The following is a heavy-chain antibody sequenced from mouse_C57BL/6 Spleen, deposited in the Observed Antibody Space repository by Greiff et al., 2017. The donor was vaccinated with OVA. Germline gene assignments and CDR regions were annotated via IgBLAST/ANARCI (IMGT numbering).Heavy chain of an antibody. J-gene: IGHJ3*01. CDR2: ISSGGSYT. Sequence: EVKLVESGGDLVKPGGSLKLSCAASGFTFSSYGMSWVRQTPDKRLEWVATISSGGSYTYYPDSVKGRFTISRDNAKNTLYLQMSSLKSEDTAMYYCAREAPFAYWGQGTLVTVSA. V-gene: IGHV5-6*01. CDR1: GFTFSSYG. CDR3: AREAPFAY.